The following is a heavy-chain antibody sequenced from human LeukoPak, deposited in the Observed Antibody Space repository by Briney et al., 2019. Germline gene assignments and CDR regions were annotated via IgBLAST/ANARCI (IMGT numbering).Heavy chain of an antibody. CDR2: INHSGST. CDR1: GGSFSGYY. Sequence: PSETLSLTCAVYGGSFSGYYWSWIRQPPGKGLEWIEEINHSGSTNYNPSLKSRVTISVDTSKNQFSLKLSSVTAADTAVYYCARGLAARGWADYWGQGTLVTVSS. D-gene: IGHD6-6*01. J-gene: IGHJ4*02. V-gene: IGHV4-34*01. CDR3: ARGLAARGWADY.